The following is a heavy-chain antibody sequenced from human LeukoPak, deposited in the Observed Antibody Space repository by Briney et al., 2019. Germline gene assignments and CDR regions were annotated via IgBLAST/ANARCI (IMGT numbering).Heavy chain of an antibody. CDR1: GGSISSYY. Sequence: SETLSLTCTVSGGSISSYYWSWIRQPAGKGLEWIGRIYTSGSTNYNPSLKSRVTMSVDTSKNQFSLKLSSVTAADTAVYYCASSYYDSSGYHLDYWGQGTLVTVPS. CDR3: ASSYYDSSGYHLDY. CDR2: IYTSGST. J-gene: IGHJ4*02. V-gene: IGHV4-4*07. D-gene: IGHD3-22*01.